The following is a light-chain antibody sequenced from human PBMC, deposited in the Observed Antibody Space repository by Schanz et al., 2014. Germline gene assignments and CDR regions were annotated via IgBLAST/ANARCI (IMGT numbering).Light chain of an antibody. CDR1: SSDVGGYNY. V-gene: IGLV2-14*03. Sequence: QSVLTQPASVSGSPGQSITISCTGTSSDVGGYNYVSWYQHHPGKAPKLMIFDVSNRPSGVSNRFSGSKSGNTASLTISGLQAEDEADYYCCSYAGSTTYWLFGGGTKLTVL. J-gene: IGLJ3*02. CDR2: DVS. CDR3: CSYAGSTTYWL.